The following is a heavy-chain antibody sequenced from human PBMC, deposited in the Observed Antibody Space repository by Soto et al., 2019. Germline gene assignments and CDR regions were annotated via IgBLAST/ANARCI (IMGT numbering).Heavy chain of an antibody. CDR1: GFTFSSYA. V-gene: IGHV3-23*01. D-gene: IGHD6-19*01. CDR3: AKAPAGYYYYYGMDV. Sequence: GESLKISCAASGFTFSSYAMSWVRQAPGKGLEWVSAISGSGGSTYYADSVKGRFTISRDNSKNTLYLQMNSLRAEDTAVYYCAKAPAGYYYYYGMDVWGQGTTVTVSS. J-gene: IGHJ6*02. CDR2: ISGSGGST.